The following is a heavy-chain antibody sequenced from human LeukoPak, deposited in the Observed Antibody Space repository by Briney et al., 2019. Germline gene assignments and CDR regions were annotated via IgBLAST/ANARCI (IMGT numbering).Heavy chain of an antibody. D-gene: IGHD1-26*01. CDR1: GFNFSSYN. Sequence: GGSLRLSCAASGFNFSSYNMNWVRQAPGKGLEWVSYISGSGTTMYYADSVKGRFTISRDNAKNSLYLQMNSLRAEDTAVYYCAREGWDLNALDIWGQGTMVTVSP. V-gene: IGHV3-48*01. J-gene: IGHJ3*02. CDR3: AREGWDLNALDI. CDR2: ISGSGTTM.